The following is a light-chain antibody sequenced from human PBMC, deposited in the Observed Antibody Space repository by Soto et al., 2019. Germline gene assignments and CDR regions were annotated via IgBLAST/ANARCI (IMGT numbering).Light chain of an antibody. J-gene: IGKJ1*01. CDR3: QQYGGSPWT. Sequence: EIVFTQSPATLSSFQGDRATLSCRASQSVSSSYLAWYQQRPGQAPRLLIYGASGRATGIPDRFSGSGSGPDFTLTITRLEPEDFAVYYCQQYGGSPWTFGQGTTVDIK. CDR1: QSVSSSY. V-gene: IGKV3-20*01. CDR2: GAS.